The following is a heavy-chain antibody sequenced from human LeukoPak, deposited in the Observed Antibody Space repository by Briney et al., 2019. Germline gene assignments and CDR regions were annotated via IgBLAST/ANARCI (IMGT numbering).Heavy chain of an antibody. CDR2: INWNGGST. CDR1: GFIFDDYG. V-gene: IGHV3-20*04. D-gene: IGHD6-13*01. CDR3: ARDLKRLAAVQPPEFDY. Sequence: GGXXRLSCAASGFIFDDYGMSWVRQAPGKGLEWVSGINWNGGSTVYGDSVEGRFTISRDNAKNSLYLQMNGLRAEDTALYYCARDLKRLAAVQPPEFDYRGQGTLVTVSS. J-gene: IGHJ4*02.